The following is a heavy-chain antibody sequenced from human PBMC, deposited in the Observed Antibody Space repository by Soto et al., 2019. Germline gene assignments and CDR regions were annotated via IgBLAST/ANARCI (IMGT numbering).Heavy chain of an antibody. J-gene: IGHJ6*02. V-gene: IGHV1-69*13. Sequence: SVKVSCKASGGTFSSYAISWVRQAPGQGLEWMGGIIPIFGTANYAQKFQGRVTITADESTSTAYMELSSLRSEDTAVYYCANSLSNTAMVYYYYGMDVWGQGTTVTVSS. CDR2: IIPIFGTA. CDR3: ANSLSNTAMVYYYYGMDV. CDR1: GGTFSSYA. D-gene: IGHD5-18*01.